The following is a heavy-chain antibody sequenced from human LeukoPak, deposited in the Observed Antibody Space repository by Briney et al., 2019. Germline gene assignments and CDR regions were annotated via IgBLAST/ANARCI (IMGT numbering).Heavy chain of an antibody. CDR2: IVVGSGNT. CDR3: AAGKNYYDSSGYSRYFDY. CDR1: GFTFTSSA. V-gene: IGHV1-58*01. Sequence: GTSVKVSCKASGFTFTSSAVQWVRQARGQRLEWIGWIVVGSGNTNYAQKFQERVTITRDMSTSTAYMELSSLRSEDTAVYYCAAGKNYYDSSGYSRYFDYWGLGTLVTVSS. J-gene: IGHJ4*02. D-gene: IGHD3-22*01.